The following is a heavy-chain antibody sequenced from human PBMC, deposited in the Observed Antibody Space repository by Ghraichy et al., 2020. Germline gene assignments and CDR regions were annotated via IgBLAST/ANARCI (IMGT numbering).Heavy chain of an antibody. Sequence: GGSLRLSCAASGFTFSSYAMSWVRQAPGKGLEWVSAISGSGGSTYYADSVKGRFTISRDNSKNTLYLQMNSLRAEDTAVYYCAKAFDPVVTAGLHYWGQGTLVTVSS. CDR1: GFTFSSYA. CDR3: AKAFDPVVTAGLHY. D-gene: IGHD2-21*02. CDR2: ISGSGGST. V-gene: IGHV3-23*01. J-gene: IGHJ4*02.